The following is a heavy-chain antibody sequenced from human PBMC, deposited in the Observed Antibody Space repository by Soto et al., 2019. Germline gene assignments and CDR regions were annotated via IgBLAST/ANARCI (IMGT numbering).Heavy chain of an antibody. CDR1: GFTFSSYW. V-gene: IGHV3-7*01. Sequence: GGSLRLSCAASGFTFSSYWMSWVRQAPGKGLEWVANIKQDGSEKYYVDSVKGRFTISRDNAKNSLYLQMNSLRAEDTAVYYCAREIYYGSGSYYDAFDIWGQGTMVTVSS. J-gene: IGHJ3*02. CDR2: IKQDGSEK. D-gene: IGHD3-10*01. CDR3: AREIYYGSGSYYDAFDI.